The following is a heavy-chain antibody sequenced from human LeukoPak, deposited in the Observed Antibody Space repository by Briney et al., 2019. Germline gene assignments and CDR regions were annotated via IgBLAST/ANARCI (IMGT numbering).Heavy chain of an antibody. Sequence: SETLSLTCAVYGGSFSGYYWSWIRQPPGKGLEWIGEINHSGSTNYNPSLKSRVTISVDTSKNQFSLKLSSVTAADTAVYYCASIASFLGSDAFDIWGQGTMVTVSS. CDR3: ASIASFLGSDAFDI. CDR2: INHSGST. V-gene: IGHV4-34*01. J-gene: IGHJ3*02. D-gene: IGHD3-3*01. CDR1: GGSFSGYY.